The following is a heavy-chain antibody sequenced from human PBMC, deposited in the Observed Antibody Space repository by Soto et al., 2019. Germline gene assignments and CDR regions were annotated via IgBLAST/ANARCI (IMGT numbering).Heavy chain of an antibody. CDR2: IYYSGST. J-gene: IGHJ5*02. CDR3: ARVARNDYGYNWFDP. Sequence: SETLSLTCTVSGGPISSYYWSWIRQPPGKGLEWIGYIYYSGSTNCNPSLKSRVTISADTSKNQFSLKLSSVTAADTAVYYCARVARNDYGYNWFDPWGQGTLVTVSS. CDR1: GGPISSYY. V-gene: IGHV4-59*01. D-gene: IGHD4-17*01.